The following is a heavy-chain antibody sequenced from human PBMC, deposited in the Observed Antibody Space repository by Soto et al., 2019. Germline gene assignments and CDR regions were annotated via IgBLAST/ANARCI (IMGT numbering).Heavy chain of an antibody. CDR2: IKSKTDGGTT. J-gene: IGHJ4*02. CDR1: GFTFSNAW. V-gene: IGHV3-15*01. CDR3: TTPRPRYSSSWSPYYFDY. Sequence: EVQLVESGGGLVKPGGSLRLSCAASGFTFSNAWMSWVRQAPGKGLEWVGRIKSKTDGGTTDYAAPVKGRFTISRDDSKNTLYLQMNSLKTEDTAVYYCTTPRPRYSSSWSPYYFDYWGQGTLVTVSS. D-gene: IGHD6-13*01.